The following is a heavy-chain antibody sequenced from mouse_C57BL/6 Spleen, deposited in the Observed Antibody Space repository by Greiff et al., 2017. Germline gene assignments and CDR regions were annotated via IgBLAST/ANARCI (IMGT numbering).Heavy chain of an antibody. D-gene: IGHD1-1*01. Sequence: QVQLQQPGAELVKPVASVKLSCKASGYTFTSYWMHWVKQRPGQGLEWIGMIHPNSGSTNYNEKFKSKATLTVDKSSSTAYMQLSSLTSEDSAVYYCARRAVVAKDYAMDYWGQGTSVTVSS. J-gene: IGHJ4*01. CDR1: GYTFTSYW. CDR3: ARRAVVAKDYAMDY. CDR2: IHPNSGST. V-gene: IGHV1-64*01.